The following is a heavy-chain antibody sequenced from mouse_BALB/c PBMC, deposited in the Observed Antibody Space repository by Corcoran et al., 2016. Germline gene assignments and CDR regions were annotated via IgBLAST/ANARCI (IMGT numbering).Heavy chain of an antibody. CDR1: GFGFSRYW. V-gene: IGHV4-1*02. Sequence: EVKLLGSGGGLVQPGGSLKLACAASGFGFSRYWVSWVRQAPGKGLEWIGEINPDSSTINYTPSLKDKFIISRDNAKNTLYLQMSKVRSEDTALYYCSRPAWDVDYAMDYWGQGTSVTVSS. J-gene: IGHJ4*01. CDR2: INPDSSTI. D-gene: IGHD4-1*01. CDR3: SRPAWDVDYAMDY.